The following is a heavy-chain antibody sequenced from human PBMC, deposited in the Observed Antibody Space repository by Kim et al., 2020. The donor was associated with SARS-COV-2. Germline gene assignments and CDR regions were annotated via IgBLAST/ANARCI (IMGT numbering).Heavy chain of an antibody. V-gene: IGHV4-59*08. J-gene: IGHJ4*02. D-gene: IGHD3-10*01. CDR2: RGST. Sequence: RGSTNSNPSLKSRVTISVDTSKNQFSLKLSSVTAADTAVYYCARHGGVGYWGQGTLVTVSS. CDR3: ARHGGVGY.